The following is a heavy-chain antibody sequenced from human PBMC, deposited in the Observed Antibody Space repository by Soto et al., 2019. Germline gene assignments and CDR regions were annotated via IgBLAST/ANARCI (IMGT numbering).Heavy chain of an antibody. CDR2: IYYSGST. CDR3: ATYGSGSYKPTTFDY. J-gene: IGHJ4*02. CDR1: GGSISSGGYY. V-gene: IGHV4-31*03. Sequence: QVQLQESGPGLVKPSQTLSLTCTVSGGSISSGGYYWSWIRQHPGKGLEWIGYIYYSGSTYYNPSLKSRGTIEVETSKNQFSLKLSSVTAADTAVDYCATYGSGSYKPTTFDYWGQGTLVTVSS. D-gene: IGHD3-10*01.